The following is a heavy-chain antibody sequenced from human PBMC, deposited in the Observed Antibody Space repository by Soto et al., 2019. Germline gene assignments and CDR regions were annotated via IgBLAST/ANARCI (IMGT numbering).Heavy chain of an antibody. J-gene: IGHJ2*01. CDR3: ARDRMSSKSSSRSRYFDL. Sequence: GGSLRLSCAASGFTFSSYSMNWVRQAPGKGLEWVSSISSSSSYIYYPDSVKGRFNISRDNAKNSLYLQMNSLRAEDTAVYYCARDRMSSKSSSRSRYFDLWGRGTLVTVSS. D-gene: IGHD6-13*01. V-gene: IGHV3-21*01. CDR2: ISSSSSYI. CDR1: GFTFSSYS.